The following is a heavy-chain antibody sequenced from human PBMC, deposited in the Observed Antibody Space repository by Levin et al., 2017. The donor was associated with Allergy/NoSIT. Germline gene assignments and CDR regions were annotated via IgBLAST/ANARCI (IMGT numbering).Heavy chain of an antibody. D-gene: IGHD3-22*01. V-gene: IGHV3-23*01. CDR2: ISSRATT. Sequence: GGSLRLSCAASGFTFSKFAMSWVRQAPGKGLEWVSAISSRATTYYADSVKGRFTISRDNSKNTVYLQMNSLRAEDTAVYYCAKDRIVEYYYDRSGYYAYFDYWGQGTLVTVSS. CDR3: AKDRIVEYYYDRSGYYAYFDY. J-gene: IGHJ4*02. CDR1: GFTFSKFA.